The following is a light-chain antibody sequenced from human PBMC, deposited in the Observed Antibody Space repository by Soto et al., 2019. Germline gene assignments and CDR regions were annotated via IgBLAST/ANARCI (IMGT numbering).Light chain of an antibody. CDR2: GAS. V-gene: IGKV3-15*01. CDR3: QQYHNWPPWT. Sequence: EIVMMQSPATLSVSPGERATLSCWASQSINVNLAWYQQKPGQAPRLLVYGASTRATGIPARFSGSGSGTEFTLTISGLQSEDFAVYYCQQYHNWPPWTFGQGTKVEIK. CDR1: QSINVN. J-gene: IGKJ1*01.